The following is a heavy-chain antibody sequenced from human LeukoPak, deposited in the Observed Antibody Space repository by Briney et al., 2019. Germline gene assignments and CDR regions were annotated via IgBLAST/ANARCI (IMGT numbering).Heavy chain of an antibody. V-gene: IGHV1-2*02. J-gene: IGHJ4*02. CDR1: GYTFTGYY. Sequence: SVKVSCKASGYTFTGYYMHWVRQAPGQGLEWMGWINPNSGGTNYAQKFQGRVTMTRDTSISTAYMELSRLRSDDTAVYYCARTYYYDSSGYYYGYWGQGTLVTVSS. CDR3: ARTYYYDSSGYYYGY. D-gene: IGHD3-22*01. CDR2: INPNSGGT.